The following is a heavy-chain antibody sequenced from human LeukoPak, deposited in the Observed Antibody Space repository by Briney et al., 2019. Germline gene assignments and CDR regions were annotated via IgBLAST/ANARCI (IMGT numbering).Heavy chain of an antibody. V-gene: IGHV1-69*13. CDR2: IIPIFGTA. CDR3: ARGAYLTGVDY. CDR1: GGTFSSYA. Sequence: GASVKVSRKASGGTFSSYAISWVRQAPGQGLEWMGGIIPIFGTANYAQKFQGRVTITADESTSTAYMELSSLRSEDTAVYYCARGAYLTGVDYWGQGTLVTVSS. J-gene: IGHJ4*02. D-gene: IGHD1-14*01.